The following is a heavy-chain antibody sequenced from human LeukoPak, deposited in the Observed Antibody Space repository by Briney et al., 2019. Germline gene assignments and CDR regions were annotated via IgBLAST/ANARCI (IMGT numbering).Heavy chain of an antibody. Sequence: SVKVSCKASGYTFTSYGISWVRQAPGQGLEWMGGIIPIFGTANYAQKFQGRVTITADKSTSTANMELSSLRSEDTAVYYCARDHDFWSGPFGYWGQGTLVTVSS. CDR1: GYTFTSYG. V-gene: IGHV1-69*06. D-gene: IGHD3-3*01. CDR3: ARDHDFWSGPFGY. J-gene: IGHJ4*02. CDR2: IIPIFGTA.